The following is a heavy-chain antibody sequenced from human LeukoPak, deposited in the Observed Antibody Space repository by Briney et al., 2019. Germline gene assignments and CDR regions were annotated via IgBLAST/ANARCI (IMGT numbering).Heavy chain of an antibody. D-gene: IGHD1-26*01. Sequence: GGSLRLSCAASGFTFRNYWMTWVRQAPGKGLEWVANIKQDGSELYYVDSVKGRFTISRDNAKSSLYLQMNSLRAEDTAVYYCMRGGHSGRYTESDYWGQGTLVTVSS. V-gene: IGHV3-7*01. CDR3: MRGGHSGRYTESDY. CDR1: GFTFRNYW. J-gene: IGHJ4*02. CDR2: IKQDGSEL.